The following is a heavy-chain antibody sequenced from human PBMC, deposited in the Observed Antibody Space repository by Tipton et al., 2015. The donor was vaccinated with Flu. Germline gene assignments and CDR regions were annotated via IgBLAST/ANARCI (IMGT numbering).Heavy chain of an antibody. CDR1: GFTFSDYF. Sequence: SLRLSCAASGFTFSDYFMTWIRQAPGKGLEWISYISESGTTIYYADSVKGRFTIPRDNSKKSLYLQLNSLRDEDTAVYYCARDWDLTHAFDVWGQGTVVTVSA. CDR2: ISESGTTI. V-gene: IGHV3-11*01. J-gene: IGHJ3*01. D-gene: IGHD1-26*01. CDR3: ARDWDLTHAFDV.